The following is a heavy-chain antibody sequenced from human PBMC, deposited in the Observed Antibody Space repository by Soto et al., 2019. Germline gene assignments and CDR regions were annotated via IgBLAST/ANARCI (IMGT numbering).Heavy chain of an antibody. CDR3: ARDWAYCSGGSCYHDAFDI. CDR1: GFTFSSYS. V-gene: IGHV3-21*01. D-gene: IGHD2-15*01. CDR2: ISSSSSYI. J-gene: IGHJ3*02. Sequence: EVQLVESGGGLVKPGGSLRLSCPASGFTFSSYSMNWVRQAPGKGLEWVSSISSSSSYIYYADSVKGRFTISRDNAKNSLYLQMNSLRAEDTAVYYCARDWAYCSGGSCYHDAFDIWGQGTMVTVSS.